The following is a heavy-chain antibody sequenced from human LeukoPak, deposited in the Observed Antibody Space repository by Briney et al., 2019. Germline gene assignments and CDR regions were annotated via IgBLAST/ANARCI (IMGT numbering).Heavy chain of an antibody. CDR3: ARDTKQWLVTQYFDY. J-gene: IGHJ4*02. CDR2: INTNTGNP. CDR1: GYTFTSYA. V-gene: IGHV7-4-1*02. Sequence: ASVKVSCKASGYTFTSYAMNWVRQAPGQGLEWMGWINTNTGNPTYAQGFTGRFVFPLDTSVSTAYLQISSLKAEDTAVYYCARDTKQWLVTQYFDYWGQGTLVTVSS. D-gene: IGHD6-19*01.